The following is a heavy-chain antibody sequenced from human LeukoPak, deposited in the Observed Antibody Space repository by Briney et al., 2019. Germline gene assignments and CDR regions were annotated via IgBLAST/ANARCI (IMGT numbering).Heavy chain of an antibody. CDR3: ARDRRVQLWSPAGFDY. V-gene: IGHV3-21*01. Sequence: GGSLRLSCAASGFTFNTYTMNWVRQAPGKGLEWVSSISSSSVYIYYADSVKGRFTISRDNAKNSLYLQMNSLRAEDTAVYYCARDRRVQLWSPAGFDYWGQGTLVTVSS. CDR2: ISSSSVYI. J-gene: IGHJ4*02. D-gene: IGHD5-18*01. CDR1: GFTFNTYT.